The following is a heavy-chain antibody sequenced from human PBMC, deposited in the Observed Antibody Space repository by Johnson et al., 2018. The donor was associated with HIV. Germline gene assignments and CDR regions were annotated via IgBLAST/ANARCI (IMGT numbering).Heavy chain of an antibody. CDR2: IKQDGTEK. V-gene: IGHV3-7*01. J-gene: IGHJ3*02. Sequence: EVQLVESGGGLVQPGGSLRLSCAASGFTFSTYWMSWVRQAPGKGLEWVANIKQDGTEKYYVDSVKGRFTISRDNSNNMVYLQMDSLRPEDTAVYYCARDWGLYSSGWYVDAFDIWGQGTVVTVSS. CDR1: GFTFSTYW. CDR3: ARDWGLYSSGWYVDAFDI. D-gene: IGHD6-19*01.